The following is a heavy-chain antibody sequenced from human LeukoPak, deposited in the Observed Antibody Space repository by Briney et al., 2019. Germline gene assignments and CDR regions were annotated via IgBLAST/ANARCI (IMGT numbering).Heavy chain of an antibody. V-gene: IGHV4-59*01. D-gene: IGHD6-13*01. CDR1: GDSISGFH. J-gene: IGHJ4*02. Sequence: SETLSLTCTVSGDSISGFHWSWIRQPPGKGLEWIGYIYYSGSTNYNPSLKSRVTISVDTSKNQFSLRLSSVTAADTAVYYCARVTGYMTEDYFDYWGQGTLITVSS. CDR2: IYYSGST. CDR3: ARVTGYMTEDYFDY.